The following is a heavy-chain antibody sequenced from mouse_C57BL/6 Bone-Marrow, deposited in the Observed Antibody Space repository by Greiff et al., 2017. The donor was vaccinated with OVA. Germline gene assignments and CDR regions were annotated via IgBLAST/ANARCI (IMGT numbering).Heavy chain of an antibody. CDR3: ARPGDGYHVLRDY. D-gene: IGHD2-3*01. CDR2: IHPNSGST. CDR1: GYTFTSYW. Sequence: QVQLQQPGAELVKPGASVKLSCKASGYTFTSYWMHWVKQRPGQGLEWIGMIHPNSGSTNYNEKFKSKATLTVDKSSSTAYMQLSSLTSEDSAVYYCARPGDGYHVLRDYWGQGTSVTVSS. J-gene: IGHJ4*01. V-gene: IGHV1-64*01.